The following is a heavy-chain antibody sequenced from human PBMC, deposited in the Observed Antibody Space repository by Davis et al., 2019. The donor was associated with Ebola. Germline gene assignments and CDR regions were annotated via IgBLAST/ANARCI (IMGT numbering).Heavy chain of an antibody. CDR1: GFTFSSNS. V-gene: IGHV3-21*01. CDR3: AREAAGLGY. J-gene: IGHJ4*02. Sequence: GGSLRLSCAASGFTFSSNSMNWVRQAPGKGLEWVSFISSSSSYTNYADSVKGRFTISRDNAKNSLYLQMNSLRAEDTAVYYCAREAAGLGYWGQGTLVTVSS. CDR2: ISSSSSYT.